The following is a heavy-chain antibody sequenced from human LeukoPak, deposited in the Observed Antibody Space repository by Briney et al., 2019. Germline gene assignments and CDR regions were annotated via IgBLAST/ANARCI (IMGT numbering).Heavy chain of an antibody. Sequence: GASVKVSCKASGYTFTSYYMHWVRQAPGQGLEWMGIINPSGGSTSYAQKFQGRVTMTRDTSTSTVYMELSSLRSEDTAVYYCARDSCSSTSCQYYFDYWGQGTLVTVSS. J-gene: IGHJ4*02. D-gene: IGHD2-2*01. V-gene: IGHV1-46*01. CDR3: ARDSCSSTSCQYYFDY. CDR2: INPSGGST. CDR1: GYTFTSYY.